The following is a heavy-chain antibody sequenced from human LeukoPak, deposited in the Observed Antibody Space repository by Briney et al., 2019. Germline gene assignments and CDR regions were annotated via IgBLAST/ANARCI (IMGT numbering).Heavy chain of an antibody. Sequence: SETLSLTCTVSGGSISSYYWGWIRQPPGKGLEWIGSIYYSGSTYYNPSLKSRVTISVDTSKNQFSLKLSSVTAADTAVYYCARDRYKYSSGGLEYYGMDVWGQGTTVTVSS. CDR1: GGSISSYY. CDR2: IYYSGST. CDR3: ARDRYKYSSGGLEYYGMDV. J-gene: IGHJ6*02. D-gene: IGHD6-25*01. V-gene: IGHV4-39*02.